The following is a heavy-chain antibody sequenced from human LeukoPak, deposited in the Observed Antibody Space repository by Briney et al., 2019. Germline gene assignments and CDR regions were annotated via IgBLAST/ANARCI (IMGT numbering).Heavy chain of an antibody. V-gene: IGHV1-69*05. CDR3: ARGPIVVVPAATTGYMDV. J-gene: IGHJ6*03. Sequence: SVKVSCKASGGTFSSYAISWVRQAPGQGLEWMGGIIPIFGTANYAQKFQGRVTITTDESTSTAYMELSSLRSEDTAVYYCARGPIVVVPAATTGYMDVWGKGTTVTVSS. CDR2: IIPIFGTA. D-gene: IGHD2-2*01. CDR1: GGTFSSYA.